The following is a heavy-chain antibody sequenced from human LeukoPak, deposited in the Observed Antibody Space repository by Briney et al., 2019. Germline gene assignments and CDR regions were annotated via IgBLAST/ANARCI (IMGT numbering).Heavy chain of an antibody. J-gene: IGHJ3*02. Sequence: SETLSLTCTVSGGSISSSNFYWGWIRQPPGKGLEWIGSIYYSGSTYYKPSLKSRVSISVDTSKNQFSLKLSSVTAADTAVYYCASAGSSGYDGNAFDIWGQGTMVTVSS. V-gene: IGHV4-39*07. CDR3: ASAGSSGYDGNAFDI. D-gene: IGHD3-22*01. CDR2: IYYSGST. CDR1: GGSISSSNFY.